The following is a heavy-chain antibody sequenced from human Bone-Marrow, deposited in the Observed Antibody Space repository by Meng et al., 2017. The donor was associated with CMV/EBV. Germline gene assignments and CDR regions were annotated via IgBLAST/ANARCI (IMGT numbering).Heavy chain of an antibody. CDR2: IYSGGST. D-gene: IGHD6-6*01. V-gene: IGHV3-53*01. CDR3: ARVYSSLSGYFDY. J-gene: IGHJ4*02. Sequence: GESLKISCAASGFTVSSNYMSWVRQAPGKGLEWVSVIYSGGSTYYADSVKGRFTISRDNSKNTLYLQMNSLRAEDTAVYYCARVYSSLSGYFDYWGQGTLVTVSS. CDR1: GFTVSSNY.